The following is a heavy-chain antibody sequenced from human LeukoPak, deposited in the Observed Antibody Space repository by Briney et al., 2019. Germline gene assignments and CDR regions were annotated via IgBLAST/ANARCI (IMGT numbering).Heavy chain of an antibody. Sequence: GGSLRLSCAASGFSVSTYSINWVRQAPGKGLQWVSFIISGSSSIYYTDSVKGRFTITRDDAKNSVYLQMNSLRTEDTAVYYCGSGVPLFVYWGQGTLVTVSS. J-gene: IGHJ4*02. V-gene: IGHV3-48*01. CDR3: GSGVPLFVY. D-gene: IGHD3-10*01. CDR2: IISGSSSI. CDR1: GFSVSTYS.